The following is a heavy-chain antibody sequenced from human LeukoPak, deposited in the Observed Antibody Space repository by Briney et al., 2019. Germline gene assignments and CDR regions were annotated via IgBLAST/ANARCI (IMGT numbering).Heavy chain of an antibody. Sequence: PGGSLRLSCAASGFVFSSYSMNWVRQAPGKGLEWVSFLIVGNGNQHYADSVKGRSTISRDDAKNSLYLQMNSLRAEDTAVYYCARDRNGGSFDYWGQGTLVTVSS. CDR3: ARDRNGGSFDY. J-gene: IGHJ4*02. CDR2: LIVGNGNQ. CDR1: GFVFSSYS. V-gene: IGHV3-48*01. D-gene: IGHD4-23*01.